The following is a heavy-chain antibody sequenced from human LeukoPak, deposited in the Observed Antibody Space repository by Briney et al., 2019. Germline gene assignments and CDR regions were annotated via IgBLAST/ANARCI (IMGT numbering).Heavy chain of an antibody. CDR2: IYYSGST. CDR1: GGSISSSSYY. J-gene: IGHJ4*02. CDR3: ARVGDYGDPADY. V-gene: IGHV4-39*07. D-gene: IGHD4-17*01. Sequence: SETLSLTCTVSGGSISSSSYYWGWIRQPPGKGLEWIGSIYYSGSTYYNPSLKSRVTISVDTSKNQFSLKLSSVTAADTAVYYCARVGDYGDPADYWGQGTLVTVSS.